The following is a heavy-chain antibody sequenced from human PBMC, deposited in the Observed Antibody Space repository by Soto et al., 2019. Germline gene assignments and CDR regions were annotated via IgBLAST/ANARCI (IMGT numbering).Heavy chain of an antibody. V-gene: IGHV3-23*01. CDR3: ARRAFGSSRSFDL. J-gene: IGHJ3*01. CDR2: ISDGGDLT. Sequence: GWSLRLSCASSVFAFISHPMSWVRQAPERGLEWVSGISDGGDLTYNADSVKGRSTISRDNSKNILFLQMNSLRAEDTALYYCARRAFGSSRSFDLWGQGTMVTVSS. D-gene: IGHD6-6*01. CDR1: VFAFISHP.